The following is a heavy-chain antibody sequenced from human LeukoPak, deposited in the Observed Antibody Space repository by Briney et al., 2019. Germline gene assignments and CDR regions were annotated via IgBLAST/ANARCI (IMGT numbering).Heavy chain of an antibody. Sequence: GGSLRLSCAASGFSFRSCWMSWVRQAPGKGLEWVANIKEDGSEEYYVDSVKGRFTISRDNAENALYLQMNSLRAEDTAVYYCARVAWPHYFDYWGQGTLVTVSS. CDR3: ARVAWPHYFDY. J-gene: IGHJ4*02. D-gene: IGHD2-21*01. CDR1: GFSFRSCW. CDR2: IKEDGSEE. V-gene: IGHV3-7*01.